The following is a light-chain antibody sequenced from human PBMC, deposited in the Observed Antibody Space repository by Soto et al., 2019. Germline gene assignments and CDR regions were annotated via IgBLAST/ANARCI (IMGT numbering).Light chain of an antibody. CDR2: EAS. Sequence: LSLSLATLSLSTGERATLSCRASQTVSSSLAWYQQKPGQAPRLLIYEASNRATGIPARFSGSGSGADFTLTISSLEPEDFALYYCQQHINWPLTFCGGTKVDI. V-gene: IGKV3-11*01. J-gene: IGKJ4*01. CDR3: QQHINWPLT. CDR1: QTVSSS.